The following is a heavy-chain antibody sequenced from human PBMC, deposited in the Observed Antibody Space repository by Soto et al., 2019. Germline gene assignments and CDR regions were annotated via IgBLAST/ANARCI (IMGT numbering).Heavy chain of an antibody. CDR2: ISYDGSNK. CDR3: AKDSDGSGTYSSYYYSYLDV. J-gene: IGHJ6*03. Sequence: QVQLVASGGGVVQPGRSLRLSCAASGLTFSSYGRHWVRQAPGKGLEWVAVISYDGSNKYYADSVKGRFTISRDISKNTLYLQMNSLRAEDTAVYYCAKDSDGSGTYSSYYYSYLDVWGKGTTVTVSS. D-gene: IGHD3-10*01. CDR1: GLTFSSYG. V-gene: IGHV3-30*18.